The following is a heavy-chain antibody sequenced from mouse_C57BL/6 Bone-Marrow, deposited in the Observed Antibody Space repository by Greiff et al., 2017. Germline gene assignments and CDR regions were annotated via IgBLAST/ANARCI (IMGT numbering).Heavy chain of an antibody. CDR3: ASSSYDYGSSKGYFDV. D-gene: IGHD1-1*01. V-gene: IGHV1-59*01. CDR2: IDPSDSYT. J-gene: IGHJ1*03. CDR1: GYTFTSYW. Sequence: QVQLQQPGAELVRPGTSVKLSCKASGYTFTSYWMHWVKQRPGQGLEWIGVIDPSDSYTNYNQKFKGKATLTVDTSSSTAYMQLSSLTSGDSAVYYCASSSYDYGSSKGYFDVWGTGTTVTVSS.